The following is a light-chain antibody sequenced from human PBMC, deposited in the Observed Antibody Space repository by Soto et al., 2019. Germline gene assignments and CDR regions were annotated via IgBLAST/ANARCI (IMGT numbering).Light chain of an antibody. Sequence: SYELTQPPSVSVYPGQTARITCSGDALPKQYAYWYQQKPGQAPVLVIYKDSERPSGIPERFSVSSSGTTVTLTISGVKAEDEADYYCQSADSRGTYVVFGGGTKLTVL. CDR3: QSADSRGTYVV. V-gene: IGLV3-25*03. CDR1: ALPKQY. J-gene: IGLJ2*01. CDR2: KDS.